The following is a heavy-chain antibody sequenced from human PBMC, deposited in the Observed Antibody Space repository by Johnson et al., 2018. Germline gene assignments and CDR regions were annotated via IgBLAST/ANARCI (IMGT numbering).Heavy chain of an antibody. CDR2: LNWNRDIK. V-gene: IGHV3-9*01. J-gene: IGHJ1*01. CDR1: GFTFDDYA. D-gene: IGHD2-15*01. CDR3: VKDDGSSFWSLEH. Sequence: EVQLLESGGGLVQPGMSLRLSCAASGFTFDDYAMHWVRQAPGKGLEWVSGLNWNRDIKGYADSVKGRFTISRDNAKNSLYLQMNSLRAEDTALYYCVKDDGSSFWSLEHWGQGTRVTVSS.